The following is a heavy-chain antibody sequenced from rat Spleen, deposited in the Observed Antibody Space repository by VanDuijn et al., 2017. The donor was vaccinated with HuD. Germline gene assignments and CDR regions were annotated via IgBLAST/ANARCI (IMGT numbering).Heavy chain of an antibody. CDR3: ARQEGCYYFDY. D-gene: IGHD1-11*01. Sequence: EVQLVESGGGLVQPGRSLKLSCAASGFTFSDYNMAWVRQAPKKGLEWVATISYDGSSTYYRDSVKGRFTISRDNAKSTLYLQMDSLSSEDTATYYCARQEGCYYFDYWGQGVMVTVSS. CDR1: GFTFSDYN. V-gene: IGHV5-7*01. J-gene: IGHJ2*01. CDR2: ISYDGSST.